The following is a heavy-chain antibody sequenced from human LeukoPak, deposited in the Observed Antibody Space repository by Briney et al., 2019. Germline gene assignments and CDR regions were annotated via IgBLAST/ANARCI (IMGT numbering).Heavy chain of an antibody. D-gene: IGHD6-13*01. CDR2: INPSGGST. CDR1: GYTFTSYH. Sequence: GASVTVSCKASGYTFTSYHMHWVRQAPGQGLEWMGIINPSGGSTSYAQKFQGRVTMTRDTSTSTVYMELSSLRSEDTAVYYCARDSNIAAAGIDGMDVWGQGTTVTVSS. J-gene: IGHJ6*02. V-gene: IGHV1-46*01. CDR3: ARDSNIAAAGIDGMDV.